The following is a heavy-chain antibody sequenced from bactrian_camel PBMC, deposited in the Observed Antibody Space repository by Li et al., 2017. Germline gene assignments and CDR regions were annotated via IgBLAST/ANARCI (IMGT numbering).Heavy chain of an antibody. CDR1: GFTAGSYY. CDR2: LSSFSIIGA. V-gene: IGHV3S40*01. D-gene: IGHD3*01. J-gene: IGHJ4*01. CDR3: AAAALTYDCYSWRGLNSYDYHN. Sequence: VQLVESGGGLVQPGGSLRLSCAASGFTAGSYYMSWVRQAPGKGLEWVSHLSSFSIIGATYTDSVKGRFFISQDGARNSAKNTVTLQMRDLKPGDTAMYYCAAAALTYDCYSWRGLNSYDYHNWGQGTQVTVS.